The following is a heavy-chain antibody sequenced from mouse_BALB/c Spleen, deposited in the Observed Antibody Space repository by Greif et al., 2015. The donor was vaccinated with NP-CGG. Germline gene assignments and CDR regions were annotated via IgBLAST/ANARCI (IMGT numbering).Heavy chain of an antibody. CDR2: IWAGGST. J-gene: IGHJ1*01. D-gene: IGHD2-14*01. Sequence: VKLVESGPGLVAPSQSLSITCTVSGFSLTSYGVHWVRQPPGKGLEWLGVIWAGGSTNYNSALMSRLSISKDNSKSQVFLKMNSLQTDDTAMYYCARARGGYRYDGWYFDVWGAGTTVTVSS. CDR3: ARARGGYRYDGWYFDV. V-gene: IGHV2-9*02. CDR1: GFSLTSYG.